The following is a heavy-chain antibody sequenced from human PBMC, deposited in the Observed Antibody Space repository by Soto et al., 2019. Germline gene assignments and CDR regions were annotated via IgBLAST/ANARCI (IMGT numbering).Heavy chain of an antibody. CDR2: IYNSGST. Sequence: SETLSLTCTVSGGSISRTNYYWGWIRQPPGKGLEWIGSIYNSGSTYYNPSLKSRLTISVDTSKNQFSLSLRSATAADTAVYYCARHRGAGYSDAYYYFMDVWGKGTTVTVSS. CDR3: ARHRGAGYSDAYYYFMDV. CDR1: GGSISRTNYY. D-gene: IGHD4-17*01. V-gene: IGHV4-39*01. J-gene: IGHJ6*03.